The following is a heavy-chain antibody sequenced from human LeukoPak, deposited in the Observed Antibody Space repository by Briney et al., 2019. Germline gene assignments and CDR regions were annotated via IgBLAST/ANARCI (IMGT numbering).Heavy chain of an antibody. CDR3: ASGGGDTAMAPSDY. Sequence: PSQTLSLTCAVSGGSISSGGYSWSWIRQPPGKGLEWIGYIYHSGSTYYNPSLKSRVTISVDRSKNQFTLKLSSVTAADTAVYYCASGGGDTAMAPSDYWGQGTLVTVSS. J-gene: IGHJ4*02. CDR1: GGSISSGGYS. V-gene: IGHV4-30-2*01. CDR2: IYHSGST. D-gene: IGHD5-18*01.